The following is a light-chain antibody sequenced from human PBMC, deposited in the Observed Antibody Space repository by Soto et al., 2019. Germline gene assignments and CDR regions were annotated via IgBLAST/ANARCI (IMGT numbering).Light chain of an antibody. Sequence: IVMTQFPATLSVSPGERATLSCRASQSVSSNLAWYQQKPGQAPRLLIYGASTRATGIPARFSGSGSGTEFTLTISSLQSEXXXXXXXXXXXXXPPWTFGQGTKVEIK. CDR3: XXXXXXPPWT. CDR1: QSVSSN. CDR2: GAS. J-gene: IGKJ1*01. V-gene: IGKV3-15*01.